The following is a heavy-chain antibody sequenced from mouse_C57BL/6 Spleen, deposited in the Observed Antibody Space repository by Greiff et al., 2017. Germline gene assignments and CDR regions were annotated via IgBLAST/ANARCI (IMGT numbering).Heavy chain of an antibody. CDR1: GFNIKNTY. V-gene: IGHV14-3*01. CDR3: ARGHYYGSSSFAY. Sequence: VHVKQSVAELVRPGASVKLSCTASGFNIKNTYMHWVKQRPEQGLEWIGRIDPANGNTKYAPKFQGKATITADTSSNTAYLQLSSLTSEDTAIYYCARGHYYGSSSFAYWGQGTLVTVSA. CDR2: IDPANGNT. D-gene: IGHD1-1*01. J-gene: IGHJ3*01.